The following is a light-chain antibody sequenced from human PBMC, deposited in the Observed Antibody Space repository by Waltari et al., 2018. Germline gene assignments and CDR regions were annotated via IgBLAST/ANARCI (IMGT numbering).Light chain of an antibody. J-gene: IGLJ2*01. CDR1: NLSSKN. V-gene: IGLV3-21*02. Sequence: SYALTQPPSVSAASGQTARTTCGADNLSSKNANWFQQKPPQAPVLVIFADTSRPSGIPERFSGSNSGNIATLTINRVEAGDEADYYCQVWDTNSKCLFGGGTRLTVL. CDR2: ADT. CDR3: QVWDTNSKCL.